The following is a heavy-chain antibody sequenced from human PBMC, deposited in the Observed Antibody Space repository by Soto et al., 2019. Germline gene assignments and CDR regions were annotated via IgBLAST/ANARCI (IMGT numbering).Heavy chain of an antibody. CDR2: IYYSGST. CDR1: GGSISSGGYS. J-gene: IGHJ5*02. D-gene: IGHD4-17*01. V-gene: IGHV4-30-2*03. Sequence: SETLSLTCAVSGGSISSGGYSWSWIRQPPGKGLEWIGSIYYSGSTYYNQSLKSRVTISVDTSKNQFSLKLSSVTAADTVFYYCARLNYGASLFDPWGQGTLVTVSS. CDR3: ARLNYGASLFDP.